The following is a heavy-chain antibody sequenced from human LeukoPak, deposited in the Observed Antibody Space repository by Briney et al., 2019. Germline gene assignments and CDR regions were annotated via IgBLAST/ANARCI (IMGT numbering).Heavy chain of an antibody. V-gene: IGHV3-23*01. Sequence: GGSRRLSCAASGFTCSSYAMSCVRQASGKGPEWVSTISGSGESTYYADCVKGRSTISRDSSKNTLYLQMNSLRAEDTAVYYCAKGTSASGTYYSAWNYWGQGTLVTVSS. D-gene: IGHD3-10*01. J-gene: IGHJ4*02. CDR1: GFTCSSYA. CDR2: ISGSGEST. CDR3: AKGTSASGTYYSAWNY.